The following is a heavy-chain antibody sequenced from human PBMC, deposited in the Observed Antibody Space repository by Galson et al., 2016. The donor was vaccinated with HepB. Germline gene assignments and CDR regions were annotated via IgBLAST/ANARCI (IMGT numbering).Heavy chain of an antibody. CDR1: GFTFGDHHY. CDR3: VRGGFD. CDR2: SRDRAASYRT. J-gene: IGHJ4*02. V-gene: IGHV3-72*01. Sequence: SLRLSCAASGFTFGDHHYVDWVRQAPGKGLEWVGRSRDRAASYRTEFAASVKGRFTLSRDHAEQSFYLQMNSLKTDDTAVYYCVRGGFDWGQGTLVTVSS. D-gene: IGHD3-10*01.